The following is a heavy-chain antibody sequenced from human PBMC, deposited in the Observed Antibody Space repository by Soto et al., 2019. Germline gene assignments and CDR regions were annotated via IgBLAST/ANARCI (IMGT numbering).Heavy chain of an antibody. CDR1: GYTFTGYY. D-gene: IGHD3-10*01. V-gene: IGHV1-2*04. J-gene: IGHJ3*02. CDR2: INPNSGGT. Sequence: ASVKVSCKASGYTFTGYYMHWVRQAPGQGLEWRGWINPNSGGTNYAQKFQGWVTMTRDTSISTAYMELSRLRSDDTAVYYCARGWYYYCSGVVFDIWGKGTMVTVS. CDR3: ARGWYYYCSGVVFDI.